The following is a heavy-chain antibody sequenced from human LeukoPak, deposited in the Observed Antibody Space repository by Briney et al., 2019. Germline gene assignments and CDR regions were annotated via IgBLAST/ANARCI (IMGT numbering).Heavy chain of an antibody. Sequence: PSETLSLTCAVYGGSFSGYYWSWIRQPPGKGLEWIGEINHSGSTNYNPPLKSRVTISVDTSKNQFSLKLSSVTAADTAVYYCARGRLAMRAFDIWGQGTMVTVSS. CDR1: GGSFSGYY. CDR3: ARGRLAMRAFDI. V-gene: IGHV4-34*01. CDR2: INHSGST. J-gene: IGHJ3*02. D-gene: IGHD3-16*01.